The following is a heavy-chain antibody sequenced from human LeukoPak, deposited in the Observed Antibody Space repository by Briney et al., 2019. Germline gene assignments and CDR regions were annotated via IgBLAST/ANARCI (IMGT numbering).Heavy chain of an antibody. CDR1: GLTFSSYG. V-gene: IGHV3-33*01. J-gene: IGHJ4*02. D-gene: IGHD2-21*02. CDR3: ARGPYCGGDCYSGNLKY. Sequence: GGSLRLSCAASGLTFSSYGMHWVRQAPGKGLEWVAVIWYDGSNKYYADSVKGRFTISRDNSKNTLYLQMNSLRAEDTAVYYCARGPYCGGDCYSGNLKYWGQGTLVTVSS. CDR2: IWYDGSNK.